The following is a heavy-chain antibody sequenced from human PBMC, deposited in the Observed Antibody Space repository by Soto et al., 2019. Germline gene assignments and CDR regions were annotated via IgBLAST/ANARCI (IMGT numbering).Heavy chain of an antibody. CDR1: GFTFSSYA. D-gene: IGHD6-19*01. CDR2: ISGSGGST. CDR3: ARVPYSSGWWYFDL. J-gene: IGHJ2*01. V-gene: IGHV3-23*01. Sequence: GGSLRLSCAASGFTFSSYAMSWVRQAPGKGLEWVSAISGSGGSTYYADSVKGRFTISRDNSKNTLYLQMNSLRAEDTAVYYCARVPYSSGWWYFDLWGRGTLVTVSS.